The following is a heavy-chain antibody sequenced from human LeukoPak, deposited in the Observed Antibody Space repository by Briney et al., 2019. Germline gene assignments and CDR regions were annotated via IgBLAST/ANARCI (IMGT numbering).Heavy chain of an antibody. CDR1: GGSISSGDYY. J-gene: IGHJ3*02. CDR3: ARVGHCSSTSCYFGAFDI. Sequence: SETLSLTCTVSGGSISSGDYYWSWIRQPPGKGLEWIGYIYYSGSTYYDPSLKSRVTISVDTSKNQLSLKLSSVTAADTAVYYCARVGHCSSTSCYFGAFDIWGQGTMVTVSS. V-gene: IGHV4-30-4*08. D-gene: IGHD2-2*01. CDR2: IYYSGST.